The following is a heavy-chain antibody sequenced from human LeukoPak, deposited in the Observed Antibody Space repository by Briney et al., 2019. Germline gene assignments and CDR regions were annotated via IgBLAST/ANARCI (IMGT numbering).Heavy chain of an antibody. CDR3: AKEVIVGATIVFDY. J-gene: IGHJ4*02. D-gene: IGHD1-26*01. CDR2: IRYDGSNK. Sequence: GGSLRLSCAASGFTFTSYGMHWVRQAPGKGLEWVAFIRYDGSNKYYADSVKGRFTISRDNSKNTLYLQMNSLRAEDTAVYYCAKEVIVGATIVFDYWGQGTLVTVSS. V-gene: IGHV3-30*02. CDR1: GFTFTSYG.